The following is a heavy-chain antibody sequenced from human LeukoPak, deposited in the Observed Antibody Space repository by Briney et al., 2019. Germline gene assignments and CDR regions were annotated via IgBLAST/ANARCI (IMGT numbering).Heavy chain of an antibody. D-gene: IGHD2-2*01. V-gene: IGHV1-69*13. CDR3: AREVSEDCSSTSCYYYYGMDV. CDR1: GGTFSSYA. CDR2: IIPIFGTA. J-gene: IGHJ6*02. Sequence: ASVKVSCKASGGTFSSYAISWVRQAPGQGLEWMGGIIPIFGTANYAQKFQGRVTITADESTSTAYMELSSLRSEDTAVHYCAREVSEDCSSTSCYYYYGMDVWGQGTTVTVSS.